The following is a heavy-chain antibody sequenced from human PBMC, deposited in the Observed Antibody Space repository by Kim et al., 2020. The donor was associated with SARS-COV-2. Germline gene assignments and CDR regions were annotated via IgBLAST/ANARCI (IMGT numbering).Heavy chain of an antibody. CDR1: GYSFTSYW. Sequence: GESLKISCKGSGYSFTSYWIGWVRQMPGKGLEWMGIIYLGDSDTRYSPSFQGQVTISADKSISTAYLQWSSLKASDTAMYYCARRGGYSYGVYYYYGMDVWGQGPTVTVSS. V-gene: IGHV5-51*01. D-gene: IGHD5-18*01. CDR2: IYLGDSDT. CDR3: ARRGGYSYGVYYYYGMDV. J-gene: IGHJ6*02.